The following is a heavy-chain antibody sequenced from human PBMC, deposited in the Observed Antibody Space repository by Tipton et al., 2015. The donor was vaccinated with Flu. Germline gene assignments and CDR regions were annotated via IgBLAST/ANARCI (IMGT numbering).Heavy chain of an antibody. J-gene: IGHJ4*02. Sequence: AISGSGGSTYYADSVKGRFTISRDNSKNTLYLQMNSLRAEDTAVYYCASFNCSGGSCYSAYFDYWGQGTLVTVSS. CDR2: ISGSGGST. V-gene: IGHV3-23*01. CDR3: ASFNCSGGSCYSAYFDY. D-gene: IGHD2-15*01.